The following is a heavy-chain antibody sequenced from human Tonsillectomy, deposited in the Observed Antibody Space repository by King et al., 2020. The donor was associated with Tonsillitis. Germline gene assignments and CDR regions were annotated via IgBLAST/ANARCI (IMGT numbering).Heavy chain of an antibody. CDR1: GYNFISYW. J-gene: IGHJ3*02. CDR3: ARLGIAVLEGAFDI. Sequence: VQLVESGAEVKKPGESLKISCKGSGYNFISYWIGWVRQMPGKGLEWMGIIYPGDSDTTYSPSFQGQFTISVEKSISTAYLQWSSLRASDTAMYYCARLGIAVLEGAFDIWGQGTMVTVSS. V-gene: IGHV5-51*01. CDR2: IYPGDSDT. D-gene: IGHD6-19*01.